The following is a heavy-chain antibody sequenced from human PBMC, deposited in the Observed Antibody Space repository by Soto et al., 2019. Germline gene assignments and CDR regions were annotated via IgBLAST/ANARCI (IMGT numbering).Heavy chain of an antibody. CDR2: IIPILGIA. V-gene: IGHV1-69*08. Sequence: QVQLVQSGAEVKKPGSSVKVCCKASGGTFSSYTISWVRQAPGQGLEWMGRIIPILGIANYAQKFQGRVTITADKSTSTAYMELSSLRSEDTAVYYCARDTGYSSGWYWDYWGQGTLVTVSS. D-gene: IGHD6-19*01. CDR3: ARDTGYSSGWYWDY. CDR1: GGTFSSYT. J-gene: IGHJ4*02.